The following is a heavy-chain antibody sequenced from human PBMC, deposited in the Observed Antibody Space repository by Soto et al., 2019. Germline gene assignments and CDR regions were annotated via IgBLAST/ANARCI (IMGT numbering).Heavy chain of an antibody. V-gene: IGHV3-21*01. J-gene: IGHJ6*02. CDR2: ISSSSSYI. Sequence: GGSLRLSCAASGFTFSSYSMNWVRQAPGKGLEWVSSISSSSSYIYYADSVKGRFTISRDNAKNSLYLQMNSLRAEDTAVYYCARDMLLPSKGYYGFYYYYGMDVWGQGTTVTVSS. CDR1: GFTFSSYS. D-gene: IGHD2-15*01. CDR3: ARDMLLPSKGYYGFYYYYGMDV.